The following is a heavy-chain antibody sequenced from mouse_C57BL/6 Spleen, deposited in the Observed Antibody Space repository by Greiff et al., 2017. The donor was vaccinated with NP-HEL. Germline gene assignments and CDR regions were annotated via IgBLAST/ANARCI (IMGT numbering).Heavy chain of an antibody. CDR2: INPSTGGT. D-gene: IGHD1-1*01. CDR3: ARGVGKSGAMDY. V-gene: IGHV1-42*01. J-gene: IGHJ4*01. CDR1: GYSFTGYY. Sequence: VQLQQSGPELVKPGASVKISCKASGYSFTGYYMNWVKQSPEKSLEWIGEINPSTGGTTYNQKFKAKATLTVDKSSSTAYMQLKSLTSEDSAVYYCARGVGKSGAMDYWGQGTSVTVSS.